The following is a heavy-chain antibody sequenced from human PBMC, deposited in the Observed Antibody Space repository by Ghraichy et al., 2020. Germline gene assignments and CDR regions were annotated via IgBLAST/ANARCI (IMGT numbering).Heavy chain of an antibody. Sequence: GGSLRLSCAASGFTFSSYAMSWVRQAPGKGLEWVSAISGSGGSTYYADSVKGRFTISRDNSKNTLYLQMNSLRAEDTAVYYCAKRDLADFDWLHYGMDVWGQGTTVTVSS. D-gene: IGHD3-9*01. V-gene: IGHV3-23*01. CDR2: ISGSGGST. CDR1: GFTFSSYA. J-gene: IGHJ6*02. CDR3: AKRDLADFDWLHYGMDV.